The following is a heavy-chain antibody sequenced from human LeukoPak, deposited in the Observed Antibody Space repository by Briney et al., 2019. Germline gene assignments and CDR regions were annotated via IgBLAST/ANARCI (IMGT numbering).Heavy chain of an antibody. V-gene: IGHV4-4*02. J-gene: IGHJ4*02. CDR1: GGSISSSHW. CDR2: IFHSGST. CDR3: ASCGDGEGRYCDY. Sequence: SGTLSLTCAVSGGSISSSHWWSWVRQPPGKGLEWIGEIFHSGSTNYNPSLKSRVTVSVDKSKNQFSLKLTSVTAADTAVFYCASCGDGEGRYCDYWGQGTLVTVSS. D-gene: IGHD4-17*01.